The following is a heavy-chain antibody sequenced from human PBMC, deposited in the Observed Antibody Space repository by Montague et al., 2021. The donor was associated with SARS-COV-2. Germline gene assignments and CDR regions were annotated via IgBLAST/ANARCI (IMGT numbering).Heavy chain of an antibody. CDR3: ARGDVEMATIKSGGPFYHFDY. V-gene: IGHV4-59*13. D-gene: IGHD5-24*01. CDR2: IYYSGST. J-gene: IGHJ4*02. Sequence: SETLSLTCTVSGGSISSYYWSWIRQPPGKGLEWIGYIYYSGSTNYNPSLKSPVTISVGTSKNQFSLKLSPVTAADTAVYYCARGDVEMATIKSGGPFYHFDYWGQGTLVTVSS. CDR1: GGSISSYY.